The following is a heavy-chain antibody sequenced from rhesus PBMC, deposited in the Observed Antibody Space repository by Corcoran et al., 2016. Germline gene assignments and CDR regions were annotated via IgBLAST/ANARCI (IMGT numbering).Heavy chain of an antibody. CDR1: GLTFGSYA. Sequence: QVQLVQSGAEVKKPGASVKVSCTASGLTFGSYAISWVRPAPGHGLEGMGVNLSGVRGTNYEEKVQCKVKMTADTATRTAYMELSSLRSEDTAVYYCARRGIAAARFFDYWGQGVLVTVSS. V-gene: IGHV1-198*02. D-gene: IGHD6-25*01. CDR3: ARRGIAAARFFDY. J-gene: IGHJ4*01. CDR2: NLSGVRGT.